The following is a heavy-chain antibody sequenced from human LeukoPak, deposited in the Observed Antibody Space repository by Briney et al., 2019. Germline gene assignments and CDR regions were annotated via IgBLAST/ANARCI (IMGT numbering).Heavy chain of an antibody. D-gene: IGHD6-19*01. CDR1: GYTFTGYY. J-gene: IGHJ4*02. V-gene: IGHV1-2*02. CDR3: ASFTHSSGWYIDY. CDR2: INPNSGGT. Sequence: VASVKVSCKASGYTFTGYYMHWVRQAPGQGLEWMGWINPNSGGTNYAQKFQGRVAMTRDTSISTAYMELSRLRSDDTAVYYCASFTHSSGWYIDYWGQGTLVTVSS.